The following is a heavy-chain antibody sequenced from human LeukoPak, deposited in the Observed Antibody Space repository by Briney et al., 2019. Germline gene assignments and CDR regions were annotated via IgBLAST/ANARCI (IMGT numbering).Heavy chain of an antibody. CDR2: ISYDGSNK. CDR3: AKDAAAAGTFDY. Sequence: GGSLRLSCAASGFTFSSYGMHWLRQAPGKGLEWVAVISYDGSNKYYADSVKGRFTISRDNSKNTLYLQMNSLRAEDTAVYYCAKDAAAAGTFDYWGQGTLVTVSS. V-gene: IGHV3-30*18. D-gene: IGHD6-13*01. CDR1: GFTFSSYG. J-gene: IGHJ4*02.